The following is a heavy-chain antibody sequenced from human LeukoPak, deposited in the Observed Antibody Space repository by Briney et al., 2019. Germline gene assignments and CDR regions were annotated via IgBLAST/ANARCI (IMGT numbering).Heavy chain of an antibody. CDR1: GFTFSSYS. D-gene: IGHD3-10*01. V-gene: IGHV3-21*03. CDR3: TTDPHYYGSGSYLWGMDV. Sequence: GGSLRLSCAASGFTFSSYSMNWVRQAPGKGLEWVSSISSSSSYIYYADSVKGRFTISRDNAKNSLYLQMNSLKTEDTAVYYCTTDPHYYGSGSYLWGMDVWGQGTTVTVSS. J-gene: IGHJ6*02. CDR2: ISSSSSYI.